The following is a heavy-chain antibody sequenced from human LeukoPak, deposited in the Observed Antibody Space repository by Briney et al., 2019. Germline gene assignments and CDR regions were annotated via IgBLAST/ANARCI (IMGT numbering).Heavy chain of an antibody. CDR1: GGSISSYY. D-gene: IGHD1-1*01. CDR3: ARGNWNLSYYYYMDV. Sequence: SETLSLTCTVSGGSISSYYWSWIRQPPGKGLEWIGYIYYSGSTNYNPSLKSRVTISVDTSKNQFSLKLSSVTAADTAVYHCARGNWNLSYYYYMDVWGKGTTVTVSS. V-gene: IGHV4-59*01. CDR2: IYYSGST. J-gene: IGHJ6*03.